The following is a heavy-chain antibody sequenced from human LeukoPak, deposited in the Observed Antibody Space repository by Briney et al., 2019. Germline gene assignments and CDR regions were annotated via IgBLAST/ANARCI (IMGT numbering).Heavy chain of an antibody. J-gene: IGHJ2*01. CDR3: ARDQEYFDL. CDR2: ITTKTGNT. V-gene: IGHV1-18*01. Sequence: GSLKVSCKASGYTFTSYGISWVRQAPGQGLEWMGWITTKTGNTNNAQKFQGRVTMTTDTSTSTAYMELRSLRSDDTAVYYCARDQEYFDLWGRGTLVTVSS. CDR1: GYTFTSYG.